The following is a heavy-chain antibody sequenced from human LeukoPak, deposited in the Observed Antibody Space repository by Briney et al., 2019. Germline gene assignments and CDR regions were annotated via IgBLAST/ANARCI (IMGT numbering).Heavy chain of an antibody. CDR3: ASLRDDAFDI. CDR1: GYSISSGYY. Sequence: PSETLSLTCAVSGYSISSGYYWGWIRQPPGKGLEWIGSIYHSGSTYYNPSLKSRVTISVDTSKNQFSLKLSSVTAADTAVYYCASLRDDAFDIWGQGTMVTVSS. CDR2: IYHSGST. V-gene: IGHV4-38-2*01. J-gene: IGHJ3*02. D-gene: IGHD5-12*01.